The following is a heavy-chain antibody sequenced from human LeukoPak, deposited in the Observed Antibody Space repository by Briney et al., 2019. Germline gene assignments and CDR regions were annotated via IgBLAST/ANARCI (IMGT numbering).Heavy chain of an antibody. J-gene: IGHJ4*02. CDR1: GYTFINYA. D-gene: IGHD1-26*01. CDR3: ARDQKRVVGVIDY. CDR2: ISAHNGDT. V-gene: IGHV1-18*01. Sequence: ASVKVSCKASGYTFINYAISWVRQAPGQGLEWMGWISAHNGDTNYARKFRGRVTLTTDTSTSTAYMELRSLKSDDTAAYYCARDQKRVVGVIDYWGQGTLVTVSS.